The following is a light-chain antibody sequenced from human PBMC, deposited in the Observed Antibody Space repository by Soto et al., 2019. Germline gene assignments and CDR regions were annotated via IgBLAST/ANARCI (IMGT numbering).Light chain of an antibody. Sequence: IQMTQSPSSVSASVGDRVTITCRASQDISSLVAWDQHKPGKAHKLLIYAATTLQSGVPSRFNSSDSGTEFTLAIGSLQPDYFATYYCQQADTFPFSFGPGTKVDMK. V-gene: IGKV1-12*01. CDR1: QDISSL. CDR3: QQADTFPFS. J-gene: IGKJ3*01. CDR2: AAT.